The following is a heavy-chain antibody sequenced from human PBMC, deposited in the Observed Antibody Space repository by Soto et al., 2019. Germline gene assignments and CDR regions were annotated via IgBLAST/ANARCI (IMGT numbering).Heavy chain of an antibody. Sequence: SETLSLTCTVSGGSITSYYWSWIRQPPGKGLEWIGYIYNSGNTNYNPSLKSRVTISVDTSKNQFSLKLSSVTAADTAVYYCASKNDYYDYWGQGTPVTVSS. V-gene: IGHV4-59*01. CDR2: IYNSGNT. CDR1: GGSITSYY. J-gene: IGHJ4*02. CDR3: ASKNDYYDY.